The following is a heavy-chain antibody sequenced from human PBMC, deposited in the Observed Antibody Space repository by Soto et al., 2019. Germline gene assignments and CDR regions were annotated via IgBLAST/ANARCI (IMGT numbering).Heavy chain of an antibody. Sequence: EVQLVESGGGLVKPGGSLRLSCAASGFTFSSYSMNWVRQAPGKGLEWVSSISSSSSYIYYADSVKGRFTISRDNAKNSLDLQMNRQRAEDTAGYYCAIEWERVGAYDAFYIWGQGTMVTVSA. CDR2: ISSSSSYI. CDR1: GFTFSSYS. V-gene: IGHV3-21*01. CDR3: AIEWERVGAYDAFYI. D-gene: IGHD1-26*01. J-gene: IGHJ3*02.